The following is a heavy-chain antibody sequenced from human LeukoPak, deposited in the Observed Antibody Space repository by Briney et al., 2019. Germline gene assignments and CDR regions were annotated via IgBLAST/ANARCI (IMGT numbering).Heavy chain of an antibody. J-gene: IGHJ4*02. CDR2: IWYDGSNK. CDR1: GFTFSSYG. Sequence: GRSLRLSCAASGFTFSSYGMHWVSQAPGKGLEWVAFIWYDGSNKYYADSVKGRFTISRDNSKNTLYLQMNSLRAEDTAVYYCARDYCGGDCYSDYFDYWGQGTLVTVSS. D-gene: IGHD2-21*02. CDR3: ARDYCGGDCYSDYFDY. V-gene: IGHV3-33*01.